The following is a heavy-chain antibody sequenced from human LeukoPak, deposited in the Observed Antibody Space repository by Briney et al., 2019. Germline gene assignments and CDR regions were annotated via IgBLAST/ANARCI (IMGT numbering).Heavy chain of an antibody. Sequence: ASVKVCFKAAGYTFTSWEINWVRQATAQGLEWMGWMNPNSGNTGSAQRFQGRITMTRDTSISTAYMELSSLRSEDTAVYYCARGPLVRLPSSFDPWGQGTLVTVSS. CDR2: MNPNSGNT. D-gene: IGHD3-16*02. CDR1: GYTFTSWE. CDR3: ARGPLVRLPSSFDP. V-gene: IGHV1-8*01. J-gene: IGHJ5*02.